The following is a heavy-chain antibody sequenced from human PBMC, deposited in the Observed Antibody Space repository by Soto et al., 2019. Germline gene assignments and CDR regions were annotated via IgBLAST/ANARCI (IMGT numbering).Heavy chain of an antibody. CDR1: GFTFSMYS. J-gene: IGHJ6*02. V-gene: IGHV3-7*03. Sequence: LRLSCEVSGFTFSMYSMSWVRQSPGKGLEWVAKIPQDGVDGHYADSVKGRFIISRDNGKNSLHLQLNNLRAEDTAAYYCARDHLILPAHDFFYGSDVWGRGATVTVSS. D-gene: IGHD2-21*02. CDR3: ARDHLILPAHDFFYGSDV. CDR2: IPQDGVDG.